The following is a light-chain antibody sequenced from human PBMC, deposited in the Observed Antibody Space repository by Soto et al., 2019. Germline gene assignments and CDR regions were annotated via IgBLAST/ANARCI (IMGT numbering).Light chain of an antibody. V-gene: IGKV3-20*01. Sequence: EIVLTQSPGALSLSPGERATLSCRASQSVRSTYLAWYQQKPGQAPRLLIYGASSRATGIPDRFSGSGSATDFTLTISRLEPEDFSVYYCQQYGSSPLTFGGGNKVDIK. J-gene: IGKJ4*01. CDR2: GAS. CDR1: QSVRSTY. CDR3: QQYGSSPLT.